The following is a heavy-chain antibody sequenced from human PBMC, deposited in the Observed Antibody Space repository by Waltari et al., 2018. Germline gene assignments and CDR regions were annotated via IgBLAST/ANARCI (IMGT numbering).Heavy chain of an antibody. J-gene: IGHJ5*02. V-gene: IGHV3-7*01. D-gene: IGHD6-13*01. CDR2: IKKEGMEK. CDR3: ARVPAAEGWFDP. Sequence: EVQLVESGGGLVQPGGSLRLSCAASGFTFSSYWMSWVRQAPGKGLGGVANIKKEGMEKYDVDSVKGRFTISIDNAKNSLYLQMNSLRAEDTAVYYCARVPAAEGWFDPWGQGILVTVSS. CDR1: GFTFSSYW.